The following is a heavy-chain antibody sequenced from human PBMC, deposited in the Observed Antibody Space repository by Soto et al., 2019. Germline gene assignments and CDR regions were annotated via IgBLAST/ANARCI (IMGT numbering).Heavy chain of an antibody. Sequence: VQLVESGGGLVQPGGSLRLSCAASGFTLSNLWMHWVRQAPGKGLLWVSRIDAAGSGTSYADSVKGRFTISRDNAKNTLYLQMNSLRAEDTAVYYCGGVFDSWGQGTLVTVSS. CDR2: IDAAGSGT. V-gene: IGHV3-74*01. J-gene: IGHJ4*02. CDR1: GFTLSNLW. D-gene: IGHD2-8*01. CDR3: GGVFDS.